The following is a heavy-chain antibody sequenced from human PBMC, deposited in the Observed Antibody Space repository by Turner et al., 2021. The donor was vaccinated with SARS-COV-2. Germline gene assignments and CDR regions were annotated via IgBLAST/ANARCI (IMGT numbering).Heavy chain of an antibody. CDR2: IYSGGST. V-gene: IGHV3-53*01. CDR3: ARETREARFDP. D-gene: IGHD1-26*01. CDR1: GFTVSSNY. Sequence: EVQLVESGGGLSQPGGSLRLSCAASGFTVSSNYMNWVRQAPGKGLEWVSIIYSGGSTYYADSVKGRFTISRDNSKNTLFLQMNSLRAEDTAVYYCARETREARFDPWGQGTLVTVSS. J-gene: IGHJ5*02.